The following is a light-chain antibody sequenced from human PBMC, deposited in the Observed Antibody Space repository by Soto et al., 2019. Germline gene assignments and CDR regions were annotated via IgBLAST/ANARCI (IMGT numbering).Light chain of an antibody. CDR1: SGDIGSYNR. CDR2: EVT. Sequence: QSALTQPASVSGSPGQSITISCTGTSGDIGSYNRVSWYKQHPGKAPKLIIYEVTDRPSGVSNRFSGSKSGNTASLTISGLQAEDEAEYYCSSYTNINTTACVFGTGTKLTVL. CDR3: SSYTNINTTACV. J-gene: IGLJ1*01. V-gene: IGLV2-14*01.